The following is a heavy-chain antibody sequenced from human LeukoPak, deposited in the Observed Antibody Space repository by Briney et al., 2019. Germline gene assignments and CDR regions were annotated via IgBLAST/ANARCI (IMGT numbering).Heavy chain of an antibody. CDR1: GYSNSSGYY. V-gene: IGHV4-38-2*01. Sequence: PSETLSPTCAVSGYSNSSGYYWGWIRQPPGKGLERIGSIYHSGSTYYNPSLKSRVTISVDTSKNQFSLKLSSVTAADTAVYYCARAVGGYDAAYYYYYMDVWGKGTTVTVSS. J-gene: IGHJ6*03. CDR2: IYHSGST. CDR3: ARAVGGYDAAYYYYYMDV. D-gene: IGHD5-12*01.